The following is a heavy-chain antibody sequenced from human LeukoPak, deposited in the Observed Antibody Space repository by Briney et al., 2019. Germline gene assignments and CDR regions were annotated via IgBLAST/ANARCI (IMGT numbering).Heavy chain of an antibody. CDR3: ARSAYSSSWTWFDP. Sequence: SETLSLTCTVSGGSISSYYWSWIRQPPGKGLEWIGYIYYSGSTNYNPSLKSRVTISADTSKNQFSLKLSSVTAADTAVYYCARSAYSSSWTWFDPWGQGTLVTVSS. CDR2: IYYSGST. CDR1: GGSISSYY. D-gene: IGHD6-13*01. V-gene: IGHV4-59*01. J-gene: IGHJ5*02.